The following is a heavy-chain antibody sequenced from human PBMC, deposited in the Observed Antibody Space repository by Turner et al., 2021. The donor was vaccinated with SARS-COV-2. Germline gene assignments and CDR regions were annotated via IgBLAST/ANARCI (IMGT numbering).Heavy chain of an antibody. CDR2: ISWNSVSI. J-gene: IGHJ3*02. CDR3: AKEGEIAVAGNAFDI. D-gene: IGHD6-19*01. Sequence: EVQLVESGGGLVQPGRSLRLYCAASGFTFDDYDMHWVRQAPGKGLEWVSGISWNSVSIGDADTVKGRFTISRDNAKNFLYLQMNSLRAEGTALYYCAKEGEIAVAGNAFDIWGQGTMVTVSS. V-gene: IGHV3-9*01. CDR1: GFTFDDYD.